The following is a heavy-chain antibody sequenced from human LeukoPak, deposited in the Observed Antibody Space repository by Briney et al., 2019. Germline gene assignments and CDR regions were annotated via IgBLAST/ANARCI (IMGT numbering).Heavy chain of an antibody. CDR2: IYPSGST. Sequence: SETLSLTCTVSGGSIGSYYWSWIRQPAGKGLEWIGRIYPSGSTNYNPSLKSRVTMSVDTSKNQFSLKLRSLTAADTAVYYCARRVNYGDYFDYWGQGTLVTVSS. CDR1: GGSIGSYY. V-gene: IGHV4-4*07. D-gene: IGHD4-17*01. CDR3: ARRVNYGDYFDY. J-gene: IGHJ4*02.